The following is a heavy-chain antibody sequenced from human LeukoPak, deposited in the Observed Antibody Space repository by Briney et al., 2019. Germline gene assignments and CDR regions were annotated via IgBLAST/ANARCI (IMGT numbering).Heavy chain of an antibody. J-gene: IGHJ5*02. CDR1: GGSISSGGYS. D-gene: IGHD6-13*01. CDR2: IYHSGST. Sequence: PSQTLSLTCAVSGGSISSGGYSWSWIRQPPGKGLEWIGYIYHSGSTYYNPSLKSRVTISVDRSKNQFSLKLSSVTAADTAVYYCARVEQQPGGNWFDPWGQGTLVTVSS. V-gene: IGHV4-30-2*01. CDR3: ARVEQQPGGNWFDP.